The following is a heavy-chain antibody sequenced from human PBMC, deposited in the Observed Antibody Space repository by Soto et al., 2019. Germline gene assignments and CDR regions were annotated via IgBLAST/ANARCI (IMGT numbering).Heavy chain of an antibody. CDR2: IDPSDSYT. CDR3: ARHEVGERLYHYYGMDV. CDR1: GYSFTSYW. J-gene: IGHJ6*02. Sequence: PGESLKISCKGSGYSFTSYWISWVRQMPGKGLEWMGRIDPSDSYTNYSPSFQGHVTISADKSISTAYLQWSSLKASDTAMYYCARHEVGERLYHYYGMDVWGQGTTVTVSS. V-gene: IGHV5-10-1*01. D-gene: IGHD1-1*01.